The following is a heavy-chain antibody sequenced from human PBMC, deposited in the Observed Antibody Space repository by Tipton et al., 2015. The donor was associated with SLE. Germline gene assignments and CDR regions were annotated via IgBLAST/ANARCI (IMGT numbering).Heavy chain of an antibody. D-gene: IGHD6-13*01. CDR1: GFTFDDYA. CDR2: ISWNSGSI. V-gene: IGHV3-9*01. J-gene: IGHJ1*01. Sequence: SLRLSCAASGFTFDDYAMHWVRQAPGKGLEWVSGISWNSGSIGYAASVKGRFTISRDNAKNSLYLQMNSLRAEDTALYYCAKDRSSSWYEGEYFQHWGQGTLVTVSS. CDR3: AKDRSSSWYEGEYFQH.